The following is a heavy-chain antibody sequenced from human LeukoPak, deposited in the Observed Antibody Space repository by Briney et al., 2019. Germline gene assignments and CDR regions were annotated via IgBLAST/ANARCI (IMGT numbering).Heavy chain of an antibody. V-gene: IGHV3-48*01. CDR3: ARDAAAQQLVHYFDY. Sequence: AGGSLRLSCAASGFTFSSYSMNWVRQAPGKGLEWVSYISSSSSTIYYADSVKGRFTISRDNAKNSLYLQMNSLRAEDTAVYYCARDAAAQQLVHYFDYWGQGTLVTVSS. D-gene: IGHD6-13*01. CDR2: ISSSSSTI. CDR1: GFTFSSYS. J-gene: IGHJ4*02.